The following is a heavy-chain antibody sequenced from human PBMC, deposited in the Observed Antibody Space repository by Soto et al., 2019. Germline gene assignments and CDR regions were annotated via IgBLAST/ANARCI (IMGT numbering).Heavy chain of an antibody. CDR1: GFTFSSYW. D-gene: IGHD3-22*01. Sequence: GGSLRLSCAASGFTFSSYWMTWVRQAPGKGLEWVAVTSYDGRNNNYADSVRGRFTISRDNSKNTLCLQMNSLRAEDTAVYYCAKDTYYHDSSGFYVFDYWGQGTPVTVSS. CDR2: TSYDGRNN. J-gene: IGHJ4*02. CDR3: AKDTYYHDSSGFYVFDY. V-gene: IGHV3-30*18.